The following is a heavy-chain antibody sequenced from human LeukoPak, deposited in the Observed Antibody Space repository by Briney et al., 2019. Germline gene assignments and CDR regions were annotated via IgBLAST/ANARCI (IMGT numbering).Heavy chain of an antibody. CDR1: GGSISSSSYY. CDR3: ARLDFGVVISGYYYMDV. J-gene: IGHJ6*03. Sequence: SETLSLTCTVSGGSISSSSYYWGWLRQPPGKGLEWIGSIYYSGSTYYNPSLKSRVTISVDTSKNQFSLKLSSVTAADTAVYYCARLDFGVVISGYYYMDVWGKGTTVTVSS. V-gene: IGHV4-39*01. D-gene: IGHD3-3*01. CDR2: IYYSGST.